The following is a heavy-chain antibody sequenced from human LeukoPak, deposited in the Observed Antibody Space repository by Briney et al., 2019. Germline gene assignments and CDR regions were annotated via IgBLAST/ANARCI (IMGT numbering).Heavy chain of an antibody. CDR2: INHSGST. J-gene: IGHJ6*03. Sequence: SETLSLTCAVYGGSFSGYFWSWIRQPPGKGLEWIGEINHSGSTNYNPSLKSRVTISVDTSKNQFSLKLSSVTAADTAVYYCASLDLSGFYYYYMDVWGKGTTVTVSS. D-gene: IGHD3-10*01. CDR3: ASLDLSGFYYYYMDV. V-gene: IGHV4-34*01. CDR1: GGSFSGYF.